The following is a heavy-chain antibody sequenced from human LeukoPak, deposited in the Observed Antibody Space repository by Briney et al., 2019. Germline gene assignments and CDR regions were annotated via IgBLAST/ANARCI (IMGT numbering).Heavy chain of an antibody. D-gene: IGHD2-21*02. J-gene: IGHJ4*02. CDR2: IYDSGNT. CDR3: AREEPLTESFDY. V-gene: IGHV4-39*07. CDR1: GGSINSSSYY. Sequence: SETLSLTCTVSGGSINSSSYYWGWIRQTPGQGLEWIGSIYDSGNTYYNAPLKGRVTISVDTSKNQFSLKLSSVTAADTAVYYCAREEPLTESFDYWGQGTLVTVSS.